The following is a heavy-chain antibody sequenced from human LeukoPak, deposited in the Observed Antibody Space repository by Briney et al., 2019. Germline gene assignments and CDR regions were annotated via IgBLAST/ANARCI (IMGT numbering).Heavy chain of an antibody. CDR1: GGTFSSYA. CDR2: IIPIFGTA. J-gene: IGHJ5*02. Sequence: ASVKVSCKASGGTFSSYAISWVRQAPGNGLEWMGGIIPIFGTANYAQKFQGRVTITADESTSTAYMELSSLTSEDTAVYYCARDRHNNWFDPWGQGTLVTVSS. CDR3: ARDRHNNWFDP. V-gene: IGHV1-69*13.